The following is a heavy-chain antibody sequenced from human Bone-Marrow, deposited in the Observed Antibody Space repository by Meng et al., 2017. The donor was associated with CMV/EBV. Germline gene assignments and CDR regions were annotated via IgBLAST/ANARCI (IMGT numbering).Heavy chain of an antibody. CDR3: ATLGFWGDYFDH. Sequence: ASVKVSCKASGVTFDTHGITWARQAPGQGLEWMRWISGYNGNTNYSQKFQDRVTMTTDTSSTTAYMELRSLRSDDTAVYYCATLGFWGDYFDHWGRGTLVTVSS. J-gene: IGHJ4*02. CDR1: GVTFDTHG. D-gene: IGHD3-16*01. V-gene: IGHV1-18*01. CDR2: ISGYNGNT.